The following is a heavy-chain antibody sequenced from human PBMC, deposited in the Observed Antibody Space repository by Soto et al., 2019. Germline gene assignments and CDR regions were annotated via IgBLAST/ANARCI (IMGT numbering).Heavy chain of an antibody. CDR1: GGSISSSSYY. CDR2: IYYSGST. D-gene: IGHD6-13*01. J-gene: IGHJ5*02. CDR3: ARHQSHSSSYVDP. V-gene: IGHV4-39*01. Sequence: QLQLQESGPGLVKPSETLSLTCTVSGGSISSSSYYWGWIRQPPGKGLEWIGSIYYSGSTYYNPSLKSRVTISVDTSKNQFSLKLSSVTAADTAEYYCARHQSHSSSYVDPWGQGTLVTVSS.